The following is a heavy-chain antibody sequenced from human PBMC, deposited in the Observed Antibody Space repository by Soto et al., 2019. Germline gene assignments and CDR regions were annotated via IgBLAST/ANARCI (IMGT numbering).Heavy chain of an antibody. Sequence: QVQLVQSGAEVKRPGPSVKVSCKASGDTFTFYSINWVRQAPGLGLEWMGRINPILSMSNYAQRFQGRVTMNADKSTSTAYMELSSLRAEDTAIYYCASSYGSGYRAFDYWGQGALVTVSS. CDR1: GDTFTFYS. CDR2: INPILSMS. CDR3: ASSYGSGYRAFDY. J-gene: IGHJ4*02. V-gene: IGHV1-69*02. D-gene: IGHD3-10*01.